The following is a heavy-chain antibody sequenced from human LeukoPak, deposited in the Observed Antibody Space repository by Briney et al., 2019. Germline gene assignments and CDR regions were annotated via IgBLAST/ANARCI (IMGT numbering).Heavy chain of an antibody. CDR3: ATAYCSGGSCYQAYDAFDI. V-gene: IGHV4-38-2*01. CDR1: GYSISSGYY. J-gene: IGHJ3*02. CDR2: IYHSGST. D-gene: IGHD2-15*01. Sequence: PSETLSLTCAVSGYSISSGYYWGWIRQPPGKGLEWIGSIYHSGSTYYNPSLKSRVTISVDTSKNQFSLKLSSVTAVDTAVYYCATAYCSGGSCYQAYDAFDIWGQGTMVTVSS.